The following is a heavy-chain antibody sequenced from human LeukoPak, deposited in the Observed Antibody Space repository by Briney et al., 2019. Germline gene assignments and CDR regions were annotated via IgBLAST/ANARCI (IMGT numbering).Heavy chain of an antibody. D-gene: IGHD2-21*02. V-gene: IGHV4-39*01. CDR1: GGSISSSSYY. J-gene: IGHJ3*02. CDR2: IYYSGST. CDR3: ARLGRGNCGGDCYPDAFDI. Sequence: SETLSLTCTVSGGSISSSSYYWGWIRQPPGKGLEWIGSIYYSGSTYYNPSLKSRVSISVDTSKNQFSLKLSSVTAADTAVYYCARLGRGNCGGDCYPDAFDIWGQGTMVTVSS.